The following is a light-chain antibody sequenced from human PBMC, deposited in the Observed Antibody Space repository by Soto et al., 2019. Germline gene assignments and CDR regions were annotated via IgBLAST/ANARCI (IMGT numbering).Light chain of an antibody. CDR1: QSLLHKNGYNY. CDR2: LGS. V-gene: IGKV2-28*01. J-gene: IGKJ3*01. CDR3: MQTLQTPFT. Sequence: DIVMTQSPLSLPVTPGEPASISCRSSQSLLHKNGYNYLDWYLQKPGQSPQLLIYLGSNRASGVPDRFSGSGSGTDFTLKIGRVEAEDVGVYYCMQTLQTPFTFGPGTKVNIK.